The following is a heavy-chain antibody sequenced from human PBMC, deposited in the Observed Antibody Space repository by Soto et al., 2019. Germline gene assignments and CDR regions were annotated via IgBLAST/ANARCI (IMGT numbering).Heavy chain of an antibody. D-gene: IGHD6-19*01. V-gene: IGHV3-7*03. CDR2: IKQDGSVQ. J-gene: IGHJ4*02. Sequence: GGSLRLSCQASGFTFSVYWMSCVRQAPGKGLDWVDFIKQDGSVQYDVHSVKGRFTISRDNAKKLLYLQMNGLRAEDTALYYCARAPYRKGWSRFDLWGQGT. CDR1: GFTFSVYW. CDR3: ARAPYRKGWSRFDL.